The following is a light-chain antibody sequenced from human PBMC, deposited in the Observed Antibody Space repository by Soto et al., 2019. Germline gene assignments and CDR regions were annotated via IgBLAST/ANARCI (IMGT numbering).Light chain of an antibody. V-gene: IGLV2-14*03. CDR3: ASYTSDSVL. Sequence: QSALTQPASVSGSPGQSITISCTGTTSDVGAHNYVSWYQHHPGQAPKLMIYDVSNRPSGVSYRFSGSKSGNTASLTISGLQAEDEGDYYCASYTSDSVLFGGGTKLTVL. CDR2: DVS. CDR1: TSDVGAHNY. J-gene: IGLJ3*02.